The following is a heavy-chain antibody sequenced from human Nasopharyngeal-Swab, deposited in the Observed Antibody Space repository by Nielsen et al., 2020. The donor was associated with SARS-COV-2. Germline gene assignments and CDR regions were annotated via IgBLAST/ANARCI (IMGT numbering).Heavy chain of an antibody. CDR3: ARFLWGDYRQTEALLASHYYYYGMDI. CDR2: ISAYNGNT. Sequence: ASVKVSCKASGYTFTSYGISWVRQAPGQGLEWMGWISAYNGNTNYAQKLQGRVTMTTDTSTSTAYMELRSLRSDDTAVYYCARFLWGDYRQTEALLASHYYYYGMDIWGQGTTVTVSS. J-gene: IGHJ6*02. V-gene: IGHV1-18*01. D-gene: IGHD4-11*01. CDR1: GYTFTSYG.